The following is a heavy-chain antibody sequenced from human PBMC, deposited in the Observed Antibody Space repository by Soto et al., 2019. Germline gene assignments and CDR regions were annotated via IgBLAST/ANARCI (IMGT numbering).Heavy chain of an antibody. CDR3: TTGDEAYCGGDCYSYYFDY. CDR2: IKSKTDGGTT. J-gene: IGHJ4*02. Sequence: GGSLRLSCAASGFTFSNAWMNWVRQAPGKGLEWVGRIKSKTDGGTTDYAAPVKGRFTISRDDSKNTLYLQMNSLKTEDTAVYYCTTGDEAYCGGDCYSYYFDYWGQGTLVTVSS. CDR1: GFTFSNAW. V-gene: IGHV3-15*07. D-gene: IGHD2-21*02.